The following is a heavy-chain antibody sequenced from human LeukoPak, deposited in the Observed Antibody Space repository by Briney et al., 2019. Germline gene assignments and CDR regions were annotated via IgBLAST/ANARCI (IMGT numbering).Heavy chain of an antibody. J-gene: IGHJ3*02. CDR2: IDWDDDK. V-gene: IGHV2-70*04. CDR3: ARTTSSGWYSGAFDI. Sequence: QTLTLTCTFSGFSLSTSGMRVSWIRQPPGKALEWLARIDWDDDKFYSTSLETRLTISKDTSKNQVVLTMTNMDPVDTATYYRARTTSSGWYSGAFDIWGQGTLVTVSS. D-gene: IGHD6-19*01. CDR1: GFSLSTSGMR.